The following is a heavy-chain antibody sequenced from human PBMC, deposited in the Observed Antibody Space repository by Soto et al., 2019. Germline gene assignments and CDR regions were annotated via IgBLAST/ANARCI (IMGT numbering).Heavy chain of an antibody. V-gene: IGHV3-48*02. CDR3: ARDMVRGVIDFDY. CDR2: ISSSSSTI. Sequence: EVQLVESGGGLVQPGGSLRLSCAASGFTFSSYSMNWVRQAPGKGLEWVSYISSSSSTIYYADSVKGRFTISRDNAKNALYLQKNSMRDEDTAVYYVARDMVRGVIDFDYWGQGTLVTVSS. D-gene: IGHD3-10*01. J-gene: IGHJ4*02. CDR1: GFTFSSYS.